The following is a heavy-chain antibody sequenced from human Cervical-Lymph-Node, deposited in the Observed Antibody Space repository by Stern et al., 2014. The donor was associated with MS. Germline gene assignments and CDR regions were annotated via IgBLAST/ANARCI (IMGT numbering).Heavy chain of an antibody. CDR3: ARDGYASYSAFDF. Sequence: QVQLVQSGAEVKKPGASVKVSCKASGYSFSDYYIHWVRQAPGQGLEWMGWINPDSGGSYYAPKFKGWVTMTRDTSISTAYMDLNRLTSDDTAVYYCARDGYASYSAFDFWGQGTLVTVSS. J-gene: IGHJ4*02. V-gene: IGHV1-2*04. CDR2: INPDSGGS. D-gene: IGHD2-2*01. CDR1: GYSFSDYY.